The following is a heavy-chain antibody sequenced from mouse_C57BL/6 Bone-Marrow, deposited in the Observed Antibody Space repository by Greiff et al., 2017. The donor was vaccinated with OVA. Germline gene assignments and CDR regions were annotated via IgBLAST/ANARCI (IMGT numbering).Heavy chain of an antibody. D-gene: IGHD3-2*02. Sequence: EVMLVESGGGLVQSGRSLRLSCATSGFTFSDFYMEWVRQAPGKGLEWIAASRNKANDYTTEYSASVKGRFIVSRDTSQSILYLQMTALRAEDTAIYYCARDGGYGDWYFDVWGTGTTVTVSS. J-gene: IGHJ1*03. CDR1: GFTFSDFY. CDR2: SRNKANDYTT. CDR3: ARDGGYGDWYFDV. V-gene: IGHV7-1*01.